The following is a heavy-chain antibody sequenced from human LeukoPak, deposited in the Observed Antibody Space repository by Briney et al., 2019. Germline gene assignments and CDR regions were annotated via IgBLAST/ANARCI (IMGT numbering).Heavy chain of an antibody. CDR3: ARSVEMATRIDY. J-gene: IGHJ4*02. CDR1: GFTFDDYA. CDR2: ISWNSGSI. D-gene: IGHD5-24*01. V-gene: IGHV3-9*03. Sequence: GRSLRLSCAASGFTFDDYAMHWVRQAPGKGLEWVSGISWNSGSIGYADSVKGRFTISRDNAKNSLCLQMNSLRAEDMALYYCARSVEMATRIDYWGQGTLVTVSS.